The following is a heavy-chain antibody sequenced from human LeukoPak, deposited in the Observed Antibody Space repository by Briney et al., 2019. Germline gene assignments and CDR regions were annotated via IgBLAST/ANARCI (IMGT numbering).Heavy chain of an antibody. V-gene: IGHV3-33*01. CDR2: IWYDGSNK. D-gene: IGHD6-13*01. CDR1: GFTFSSYG. CDR3: ARDTILDSSSWFDP. Sequence: PGGSLRLSCAASGFTFSSYGMHWVRQAPGKGLEWVAVIWYDGSNKYYADSVKGRFTISRDNSKNTLYLQMNSLRAEDTAVYYCARDTILDSSSWFDPWGQGTLVTVSS. J-gene: IGHJ5*02.